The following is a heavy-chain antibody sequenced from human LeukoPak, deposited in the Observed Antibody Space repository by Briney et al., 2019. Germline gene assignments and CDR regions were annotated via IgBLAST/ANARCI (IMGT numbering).Heavy chain of an antibody. Sequence: GSLRLSCAASGFTFSAAWMSWVRQAPGKGLEWVARIKSKTDGGTTDYAAPVKGRFTVSRDDSKNTLYLQMTSLKTEDTAVYYCTVAGTDYWGQGTLVTVSS. CDR1: GFTFSAAW. D-gene: IGHD1-1*01. CDR2: IKSKTDGGTT. J-gene: IGHJ4*02. CDR3: TVAGTDY. V-gene: IGHV3-15*01.